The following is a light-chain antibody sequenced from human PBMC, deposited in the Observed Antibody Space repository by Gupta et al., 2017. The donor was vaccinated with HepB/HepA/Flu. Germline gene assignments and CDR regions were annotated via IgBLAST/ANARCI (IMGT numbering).Light chain of an antibody. CDR2: GKN. V-gene: IGLV3-19*01. CDR1: SLRSYY. Sequence: SSELTQDPAVSVALGQTVRITCQGDSLRSYYANWYQQQPGQAPVLVIYGKNNRPSGIPDRFSGSSSGNTTSLTITGAQAEDEADYYCNSRVGVFGGGTKLTVL. J-gene: IGLJ2*01. CDR3: NSRVGV.